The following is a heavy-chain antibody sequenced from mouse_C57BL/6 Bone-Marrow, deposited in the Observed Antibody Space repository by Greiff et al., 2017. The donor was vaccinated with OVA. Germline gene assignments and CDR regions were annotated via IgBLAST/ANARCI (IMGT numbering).Heavy chain of an antibody. CDR2: ILPGSGST. J-gene: IGHJ1*03. CDR1: GYTFTGYW. V-gene: IGHV1-9*01. Sequence: LMEPGASVKLSCKATGYTFTGYWIEWVKQRPGHGLEWIGEILPGSGSTNYNEKFKGKATFTADTSSNTAYMQLSSLTTEDSAIYYCAREMADGFHWYFDVWGTGTTVTVSS. CDR3: AREMADGFHWYFDV. D-gene: IGHD2-3*01.